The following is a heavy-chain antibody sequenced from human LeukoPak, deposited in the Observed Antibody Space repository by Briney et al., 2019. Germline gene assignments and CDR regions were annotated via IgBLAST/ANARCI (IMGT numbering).Heavy chain of an antibody. CDR3: AKRGRYSSGWYDY. Sequence: PGGSLRLSCAASGFTSSSYAMSWVRQAPGKGLEWVSAISDSGDSAYYADSVKGRFTISRDNSKNTLYLQMNSLRADDTAVYYCAKRGRYSSGWYDYWGQGTLVTVSS. D-gene: IGHD6-19*01. CDR2: ISDSGDSA. V-gene: IGHV3-23*01. CDR1: GFTSSSYA. J-gene: IGHJ4*02.